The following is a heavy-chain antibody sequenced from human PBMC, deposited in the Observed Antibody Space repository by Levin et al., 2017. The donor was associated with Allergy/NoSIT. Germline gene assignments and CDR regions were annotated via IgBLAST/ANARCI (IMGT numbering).Heavy chain of an antibody. D-gene: IGHD1-1*01. J-gene: IGHJ6*03. CDR2: IYPGDSDT. CDR3: ARRGTRDYSYYMDV. CDR1: GYSFTSYW. Sequence: ASVKVSCQGSGYSFTSYWIGWVRQMPGKGLEWMGIIYPGDSDTRYSPSFQGQVTISADKSISTAYLQWSSLKASDTAIYYCARRGTRDYSYYMDVWGKGTTVTVSS. V-gene: IGHV5-51*01.